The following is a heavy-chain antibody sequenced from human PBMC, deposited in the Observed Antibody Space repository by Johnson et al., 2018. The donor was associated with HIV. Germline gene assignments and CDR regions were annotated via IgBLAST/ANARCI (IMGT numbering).Heavy chain of an antibody. Sequence: VQLVESGGGLVQPGRSLRLSCAASGFTFDDYAMHWVRQAPGKGLEWVSGINWNGGSTGYADSVKGRFTISRDNAKNSLYLQMNSLRAEDTAVYYCAREDYGGKLGAFDIWGQGTMVTVSS. D-gene: IGHD4-23*01. CDR3: AREDYGGKLGAFDI. V-gene: IGHV3-20*04. J-gene: IGHJ3*02. CDR1: GFTFDDYA. CDR2: INWNGGST.